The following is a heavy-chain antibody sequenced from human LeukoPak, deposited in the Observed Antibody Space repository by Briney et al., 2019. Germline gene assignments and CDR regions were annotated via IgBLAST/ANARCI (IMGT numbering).Heavy chain of an antibody. Sequence: PSETLSLTCTVSGGSISSYCWSWIRQPPGKGLEWIGYIYYSGSTNYKPSLKSRVTISVDTSKNQFSLKLSSVTAADTAVYYCARDRYYYDSSGYLFDYWGQGTLVTVSS. J-gene: IGHJ4*02. CDR3: ARDRYYYDSSGYLFDY. CDR2: IYYSGST. D-gene: IGHD3-22*01. V-gene: IGHV4-59*01. CDR1: GGSISSYC.